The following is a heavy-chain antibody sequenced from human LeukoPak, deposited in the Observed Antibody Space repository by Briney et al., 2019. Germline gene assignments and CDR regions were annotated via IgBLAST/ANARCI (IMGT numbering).Heavy chain of an antibody. D-gene: IGHD2-15*01. Sequence: GASVRVSSTASGYTFTVYYMHWVRLAPGQGREWMGWINPNSGGTNYAQKFQGRVTMTRDTSVSTAYMELNRLRSDDTAVYYCARGGSRDSSGPFDIWGQGTMGTVSS. CDR1: GYTFTVYY. CDR3: ARGGSRDSSGPFDI. J-gene: IGHJ3*02. V-gene: IGHV1-2*02. CDR2: INPNSGGT.